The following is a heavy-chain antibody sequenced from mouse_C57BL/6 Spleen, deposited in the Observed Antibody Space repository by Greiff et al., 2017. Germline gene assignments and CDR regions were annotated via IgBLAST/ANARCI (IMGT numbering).Heavy chain of an antibody. Sequence: EVNVVESEGGLVQPGSSMKLSCTASGFTFSDYYMAWVRQVPEKGLEWVANINYDGSSTYYLDSLKSRFIISRDNAKNILYLQMSSLKSEDTATYYCARDSNYLWYFDVWGTGTTVTVSS. J-gene: IGHJ1*03. CDR2: INYDGSST. V-gene: IGHV5-16*01. CDR3: ARDSNYLWYFDV. D-gene: IGHD2-5*01. CDR1: GFTFSDYY.